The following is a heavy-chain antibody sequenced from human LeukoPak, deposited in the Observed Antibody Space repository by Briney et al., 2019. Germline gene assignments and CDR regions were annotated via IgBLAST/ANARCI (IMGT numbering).Heavy chain of an antibody. Sequence: PGGSLRLSCLASGFTFGDYPMNWVRQAPGKGLEWVSLIRTKARGGTTEYAASVKGRFTISRDDSKNIAYLQVNSLKTEDTAVYHCSKSNSQDAFDIWGQGTMVTVSS. D-gene: IGHD4-23*01. CDR2: IRTKARGGTT. J-gene: IGHJ3*02. V-gene: IGHV3-49*04. CDR3: SKSNSQDAFDI. CDR1: GFTFGDYP.